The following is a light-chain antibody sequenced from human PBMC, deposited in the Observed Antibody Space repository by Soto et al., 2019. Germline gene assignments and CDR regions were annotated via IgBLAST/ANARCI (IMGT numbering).Light chain of an antibody. Sequence: EIVLTQSPGTLSLSPGERATLSCRASQSVSSTYLAWYQQKPGQAPRLLILGASSRATGIPDRFNGSGSGTDFTLTISRLEPEDFAVYYCQQYGSSPRTFGQGTKV. CDR2: GAS. CDR1: QSVSSTY. J-gene: IGKJ1*01. V-gene: IGKV3-20*01. CDR3: QQYGSSPRT.